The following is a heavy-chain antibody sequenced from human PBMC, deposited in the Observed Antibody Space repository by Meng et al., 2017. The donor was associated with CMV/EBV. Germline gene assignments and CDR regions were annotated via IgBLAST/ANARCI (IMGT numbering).Heavy chain of an antibody. J-gene: IGHJ6*02. CDR2: ISSSSSTI. CDR1: GFTFSSYS. Sequence: GESLKISCAASGFTFSSYSMNWVRQAPGKGLEWVSYISSSSSTIYYADSVKGRFTISRDNAKNSLYLQMNSLRAEDTAVYYCAREPENPYSGYYYYYGMDVWGQGTTVTVSS. V-gene: IGHV3-48*04. D-gene: IGHD2-15*01. CDR3: AREPENPYSGYYYYYGMDV.